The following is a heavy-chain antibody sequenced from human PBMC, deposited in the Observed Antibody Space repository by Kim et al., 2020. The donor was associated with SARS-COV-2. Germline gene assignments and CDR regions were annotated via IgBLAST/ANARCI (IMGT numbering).Heavy chain of an antibody. J-gene: IGHJ6*02. V-gene: IGHV4-34*01. CDR1: GGSFSGYY. CDR2: INHSGST. CDR3: ARGVTALYYYYGMDV. Sequence: SETLSLTCAVYGGSFSGYYWSWIRQPPGKGLEWIGEINHSGSTNYNPSLKSRGTISVDTSKNQFSLKLSSVTAADTAAYYCARGVTALYYYYGMDVWGQGPTVTVS. D-gene: IGHD2-21*02.